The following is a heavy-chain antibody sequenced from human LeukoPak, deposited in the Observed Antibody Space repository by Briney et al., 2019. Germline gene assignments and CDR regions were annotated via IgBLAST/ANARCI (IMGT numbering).Heavy chain of an antibody. Sequence: LAGGSLRLSCAASGFTFINCAMSWVRQAPGMGLEWVSGISGGSDGTYCADSVKGRFTISRDNSKNTLHLQMNSLRAEDTAIYYCAKGSSGYIYGDYWGQGTLVTVSS. CDR2: ISGGSDGT. V-gene: IGHV3-23*01. J-gene: IGHJ4*02. CDR1: GFTFINCA. CDR3: AKGSSGYIYGDY. D-gene: IGHD5-18*01.